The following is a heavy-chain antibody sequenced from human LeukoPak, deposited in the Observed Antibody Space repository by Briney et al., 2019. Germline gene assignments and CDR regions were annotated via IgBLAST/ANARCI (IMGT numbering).Heavy chain of an antibody. V-gene: IGHV4-39*07. CDR3: ARGLDDYDFWSGYLAIDAFDI. J-gene: IGHJ3*02. CDR2: IYYSGST. CDR1: GGSISSSSYY. D-gene: IGHD3-3*01. Sequence: SETLSLTCTVSGGSISSSSYYWGWIRQPPGKGLEWIGSIYYSGSTYYNPSLKSRVTISVDTSKNQFSLKLSSVTAADTAVYYCARGLDDYDFWSGYLAIDAFDIWGQGTMVTVSS.